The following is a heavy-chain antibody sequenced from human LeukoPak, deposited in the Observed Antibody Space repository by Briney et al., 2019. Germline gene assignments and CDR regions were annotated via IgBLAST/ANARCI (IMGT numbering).Heavy chain of an antibody. D-gene: IGHD3-3*01. J-gene: IGHJ4*02. CDR3: ATYYDFWSGYYWGNHFDY. CDR2: IGYGGSDT. Sequence: GGSLRLSCTVSGFTLSSYEMTWFRQAPGKGLEWVSSIGYGGSDTHYADSVKGRFTVSRGNSKNTLYLQLNSLRAEDTAVYYCATYYDFWSGYYWGNHFDYWGQGTLVTVSS. CDR1: GFTLSSYE. V-gene: IGHV3-23*01.